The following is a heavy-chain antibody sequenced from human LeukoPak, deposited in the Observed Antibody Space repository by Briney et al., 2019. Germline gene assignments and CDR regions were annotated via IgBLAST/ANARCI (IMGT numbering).Heavy chain of an antibody. J-gene: IGHJ6*02. D-gene: IGHD5-12*01. Sequence: PGGSLRISCAASGFTFSSYWMSWVRQAPGKGLEWVANIKQDGSEKYYVDSVKGRFTISRDNAKNSLYLQMNSLRAEDTAVYYCARDHWLPLYYYYGMDVWGQGTTVIVSS. CDR2: IKQDGSEK. CDR1: GFTFSSYW. CDR3: ARDHWLPLYYYYGMDV. V-gene: IGHV3-7*01.